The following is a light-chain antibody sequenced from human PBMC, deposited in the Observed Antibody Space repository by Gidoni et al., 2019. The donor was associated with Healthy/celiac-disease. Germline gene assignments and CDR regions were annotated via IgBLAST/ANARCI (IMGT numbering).Light chain of an antibody. CDR2: ASS. CDR1: QRISSY. J-gene: IGKJ1*01. V-gene: IGKV1-39*01. Sequence: DIQMTQSPSSLSASVGDRVTITCRASQRISSYLNWYQQKPGKAPKLLIYASSSLQSGVPSRFSGSGSGTDFTLTIRSLQPEDFATYYFKQSYSTPRTCGQGTKVEIK. CDR3: KQSYSTPRT.